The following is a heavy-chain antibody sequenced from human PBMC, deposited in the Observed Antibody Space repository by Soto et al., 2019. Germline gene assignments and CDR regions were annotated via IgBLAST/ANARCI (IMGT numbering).Heavy chain of an antibody. D-gene: IGHD2-2*01. CDR2: IYHSGST. CDR3: ARAIVLVPAAMDWFDP. CDR1: GGSISSGGYS. Sequence: SETLSLTCAVSGGSISSGGYSWSWIRQPPGKGLEWIGYIYHSGSTYYNPSLKSRVTISVDRSKNQFSLKLSSVTAADTAVYYCARAIVLVPAAMDWFDPWGQGTLVTVSS. V-gene: IGHV4-30-2*01. J-gene: IGHJ5*02.